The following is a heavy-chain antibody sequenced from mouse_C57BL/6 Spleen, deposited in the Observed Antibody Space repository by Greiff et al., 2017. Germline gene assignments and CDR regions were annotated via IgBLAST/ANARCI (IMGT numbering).Heavy chain of an antibody. CDR2: IDPSDSYT. CDR3: ARLGSSAPYAMDY. CDR1: GYTFTSYW. V-gene: IGHV1-69*01. D-gene: IGHD3-2*02. Sequence: QVQLQQPGAELVLPGASVKLSCKASGYTFTSYWMHWVKQRPGQGLEWIGEIDPSDSYTTYNQKFTVKSTLTVDKSSSTAYMQLSSLTSEDSAVYYCARLGSSAPYAMDYWGQGTSVTFSS. J-gene: IGHJ4*01.